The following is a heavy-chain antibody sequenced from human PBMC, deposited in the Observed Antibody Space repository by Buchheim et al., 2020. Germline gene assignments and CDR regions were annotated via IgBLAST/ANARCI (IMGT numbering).Heavy chain of an antibody. Sequence: VQLLGSGGGLVQPGGSLRLSCAASVFTFSRSALSWVRQAPGKWVEWVSVIIGSGGSTYYVDSVKGRFTISRDNSKNTLYLQMNRMREEDTAVDYCAKDSLRISGYYAYWDFDRWGRGTL. V-gene: IGHV3-23*01. CDR3: AKDSLRISGYYAYWDFDR. D-gene: IGHD3-22*01. J-gene: IGHJ2*01. CDR2: IIGSGGST. CDR1: VFTFSRSA.